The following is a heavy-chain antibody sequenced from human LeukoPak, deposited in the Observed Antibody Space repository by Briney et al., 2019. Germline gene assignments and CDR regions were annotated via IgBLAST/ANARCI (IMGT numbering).Heavy chain of an antibody. CDR1: GGSFSGYY. CDR3: ARQTLELRYFDY. J-gene: IGHJ4*02. CDR2: INHSGST. V-gene: IGHV4-34*01. D-gene: IGHD1-1*01. Sequence: SETLSLTCAVYGGSFSGYYWSWIRQPPGKGLEWIGEINHSGSTNYNLSLKSRVTISVDTSKNQFSLNLNSVTAADTAVYYCARQTLELRYFDYWGQGTLVTVSS.